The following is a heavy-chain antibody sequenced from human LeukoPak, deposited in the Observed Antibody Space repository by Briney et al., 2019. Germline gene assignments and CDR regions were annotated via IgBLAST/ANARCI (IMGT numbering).Heavy chain of an antibody. Sequence: QPGGSLRLSCAASGFTFSSYGMHWVRQAPGKGLEWVAVISYDGSNKYYADSVKGRFTISRDNSKNTLYLQMNSLRAEDTAVYYCARDPPLVALATITYGMDVWGQGTTVTVSS. CDR2: ISYDGSNK. CDR3: ARDPPLVALATITYGMDV. D-gene: IGHD5-12*01. V-gene: IGHV3-30*03. CDR1: GFTFSSYG. J-gene: IGHJ6*02.